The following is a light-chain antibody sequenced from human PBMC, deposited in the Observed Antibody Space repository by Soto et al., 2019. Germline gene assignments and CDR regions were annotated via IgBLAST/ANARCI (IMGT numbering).Light chain of an antibody. CDR2: GTS. CDR1: ETVGSSY. V-gene: IGKV3-20*01. Sequence: EIVLTQSPGTLSLSPGERATLFCWTSETVGSSYSGWYQQKPGQAPRLLIYGTSTRATGIPYRFSGAGSGTEFTLTINNLQPEDLAVYYCQQYALSPATFGGGTKVEL. J-gene: IGKJ4*01. CDR3: QQYALSPAT.